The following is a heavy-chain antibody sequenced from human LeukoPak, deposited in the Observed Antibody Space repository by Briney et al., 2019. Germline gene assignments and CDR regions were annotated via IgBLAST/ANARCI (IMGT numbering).Heavy chain of an antibody. Sequence: GGSLRLSCAASGFTFSSYWMHWVRQAPGKGLVWVSRINSDGSSTSYADSVKGRFTISRDNAKNTLYLQMNSLRAEDTAVYYCTREQRIAENWFDPWGQGTLVTVSS. D-gene: IGHD6-13*01. CDR2: INSDGSST. CDR3: TREQRIAENWFDP. CDR1: GFTFSSYW. V-gene: IGHV3-74*01. J-gene: IGHJ5*02.